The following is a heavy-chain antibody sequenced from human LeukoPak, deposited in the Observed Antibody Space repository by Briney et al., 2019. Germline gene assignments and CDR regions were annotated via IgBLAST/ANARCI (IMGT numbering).Heavy chain of an antibody. Sequence: PGGSLRLSCAASGFTFSSYAMAWVRQAPGKGLEWVSAIRGSSGDTYYADSVKGRFTIPRDNSKNTLYLQMSSLRAEDTAVYYCAKDKAGSTAYFFDVWGQGTLVTVSS. CDR2: IRGSSGDT. J-gene: IGHJ4*02. D-gene: IGHD6-19*01. CDR3: AKDKAGSTAYFFDV. CDR1: GFTFSSYA. V-gene: IGHV3-23*01.